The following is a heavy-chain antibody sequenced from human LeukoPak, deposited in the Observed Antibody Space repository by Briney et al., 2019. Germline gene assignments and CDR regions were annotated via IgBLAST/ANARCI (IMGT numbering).Heavy chain of an antibody. V-gene: IGHV3-11*04. CDR1: GFTFSDCY. D-gene: IGHD1-14*01. CDR3: ARHAGSYAFDI. CDR2: ITTSDTTI. J-gene: IGHJ3*02. Sequence: GGSLRLSCAASGFTFSDCYMSWIRQAPGMGLEWVSYITTSDTTIYYADSVKGRFTISRDNAKNSLYLQMNSLRAEDTAVYYCARHAGSYAFDIWGQGTMVTVSS.